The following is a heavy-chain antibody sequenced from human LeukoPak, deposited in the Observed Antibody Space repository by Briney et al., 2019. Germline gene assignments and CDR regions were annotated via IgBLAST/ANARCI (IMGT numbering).Heavy chain of an antibody. CDR2: XXYSGST. V-gene: IGHV4-59*12. J-gene: IGHJ4*02. CDR3: ARVARSYSGSYLYYFDY. CDR1: XXSIXXXX. Sequence: SXXSIXXXXXSXXXXXPXXXXXXXGXXXYSGSTNYNPSLKSRVTISVDTSKNHFSLKLSSVTAADTAVYYCARVARSYSGSYLYYFDYWGQGTLVTVSS. D-gene: IGHD1-26*01.